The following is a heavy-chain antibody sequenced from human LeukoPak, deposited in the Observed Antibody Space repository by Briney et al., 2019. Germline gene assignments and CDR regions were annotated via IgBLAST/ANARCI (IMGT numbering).Heavy chain of an antibody. J-gene: IGHJ4*02. CDR1: GGSISSYY. CDR3: ARHPTYYGSGPGGYFDY. V-gene: IGHV4-59*05. D-gene: IGHD3-10*01. CDR2: IYYSGST. Sequence: SETLSLTCTVSGGSISSYYWSWIRQPPGKGLEWIGSIYYSGSTYYNPSLKSRVTISVDTSKNQFSLKLSSVTAADTAVYYCARHPTYYGSGPGGYFDYWGQGTLVTVSS.